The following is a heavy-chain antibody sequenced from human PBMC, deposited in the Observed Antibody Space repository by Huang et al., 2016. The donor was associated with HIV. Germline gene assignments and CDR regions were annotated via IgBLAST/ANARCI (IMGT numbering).Heavy chain of an antibody. CDR3: ARGYSSSWLYN. D-gene: IGHD6-13*01. CDR2: ISETGSVI. J-gene: IGHJ4*02. CDR1: GISFSSCN. V-gene: IGHV3-48*01. Sequence: EEQLVESGGGLVQPGGSLRLSCAASGISFSSCNMNWVRQAPGKGLEWLSYISETGSVITYADSVKGRFTVSRDNAKNSLYLQMDSLRAEDTAVYYCARGYSSSWLYNWGQGTLVTVSS.